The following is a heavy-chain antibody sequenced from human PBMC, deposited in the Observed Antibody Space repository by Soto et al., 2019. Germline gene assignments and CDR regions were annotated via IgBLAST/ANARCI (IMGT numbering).Heavy chain of an antibody. D-gene: IGHD1-1*01. Sequence: GGSLRLSCAASGFTFSDYYMSWIRQAPGKGLEWVSYISSSSSYTNYADSVKGRFTISRDNAKNSLYLQMNSLRAEDTAVYYCARGQLEQPYYYYYGMDVWGQGTTVTVSS. J-gene: IGHJ6*02. CDR1: GFTFSDYY. CDR2: ISSSSSYT. V-gene: IGHV3-11*06. CDR3: ARGQLEQPYYYYYGMDV.